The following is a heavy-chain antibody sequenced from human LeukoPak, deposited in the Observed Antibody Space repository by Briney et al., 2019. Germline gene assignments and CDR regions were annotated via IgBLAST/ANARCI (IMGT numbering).Heavy chain of an antibody. J-gene: IGHJ5*02. CDR1: GDSIGISSYY. Sequence: SETLSLTCTVSGDSIGISSYYWGWIRQPPGKGLEWIGSIFYSGSTYYNPSLKSRVTISIDISKNQFYLKLSSVTAADTAVYYCARGARWFDPWGQGTLVTVSS. CDR3: ARGARWFDP. CDR2: IFYSGST. V-gene: IGHV4-39*07.